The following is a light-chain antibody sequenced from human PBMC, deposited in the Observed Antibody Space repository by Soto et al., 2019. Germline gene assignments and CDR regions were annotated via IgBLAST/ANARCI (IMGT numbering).Light chain of an antibody. J-gene: IGLJ1*01. CDR2: DVS. V-gene: IGLV2-11*01. Sequence: SALTQPRSVSGSPGQSVTISCTGTSSDVGGYNYVSWYQQHPGKVPKLMIYDVSKRPSGVPDRFSGSKSGNTASLTISGLQAEDEADYYCCSYAGSSYVFGTGTKVTVL. CDR3: CSYAGSSYV. CDR1: SSDVGGYNY.